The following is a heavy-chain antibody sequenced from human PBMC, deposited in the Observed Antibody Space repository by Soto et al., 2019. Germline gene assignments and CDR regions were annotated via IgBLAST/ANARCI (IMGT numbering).Heavy chain of an antibody. V-gene: IGHV3-23*01. J-gene: IGHJ4*02. D-gene: IGHD3-10*01. CDR1: GFAFNIYA. Sequence: EVQLLESGGGLVQPGGSLRVSCAASGFAFNIYAMSWVRQAPGKGLEWVSVISGSADSTNYADSVKGRFTISRDNSKNTVYLQMNSLRVEDTAVYYCAKDRNHYGSGSNFDYWGQATLVTVSS. CDR2: ISGSADST. CDR3: AKDRNHYGSGSNFDY.